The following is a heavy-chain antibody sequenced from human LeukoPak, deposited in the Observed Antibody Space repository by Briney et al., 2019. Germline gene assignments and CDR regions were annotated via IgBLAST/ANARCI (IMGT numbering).Heavy chain of an antibody. Sequence: GGSLRLSCAASGFTLSDYHMDSVRQAPGKGLEWVGRSRNKVRKYTTEYAASVKGRFSISRDESKNSVFLQLNSLSTEDTAVYYCCRDGSAGDNSAFDMWGQGTMVTVSS. CDR1: GFTLSDYH. CDR3: CRDGSAGDNSAFDM. J-gene: IGHJ3*02. CDR2: SRNKVRKYTT. V-gene: IGHV3-72*01. D-gene: IGHD3-22*01.